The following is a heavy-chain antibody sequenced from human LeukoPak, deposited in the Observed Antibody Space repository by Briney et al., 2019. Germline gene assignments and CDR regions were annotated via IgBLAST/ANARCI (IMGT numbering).Heavy chain of an antibody. J-gene: IGHJ5*01. CDR2: IHASGST. CDR1: GDSICAYY. CDR3: ARGMSAAYDYNWFDS. V-gene: IGHV4-4*07. Sequence: SETLSLTCTVSGDSICAYYWSWIRQPAGRGLEWIGRIHASGSTRYNPSLKSRVTMSVDTSKNQFSLKLTSVTAADTALYFCARGMSAAYDYNWFDSWGQGTLVTVSS. D-gene: IGHD5-12*01.